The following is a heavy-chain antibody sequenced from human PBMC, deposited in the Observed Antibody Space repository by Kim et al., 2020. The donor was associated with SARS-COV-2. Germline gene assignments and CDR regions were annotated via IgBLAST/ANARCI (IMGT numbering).Heavy chain of an antibody. CDR2: ISYDGSNK. V-gene: IGHV3-30*04. J-gene: IGHJ6*02. CDR3: ARDLYDSSGYSYGMEV. Sequence: GGSLRLSCAASGFTFSSYAMHWVRQAPGKGLEWVAVISYDGSNKYYADSVKGRFTISRDNSKNTLYLQMNSLRAEDTAVYYCARDLYDSSGYSYGMEVWGQGTTVTVSS. D-gene: IGHD3-22*01. CDR1: GFTFSSYA.